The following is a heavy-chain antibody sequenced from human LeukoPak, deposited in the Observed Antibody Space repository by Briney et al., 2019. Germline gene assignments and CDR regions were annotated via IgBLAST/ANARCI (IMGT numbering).Heavy chain of an antibody. CDR3: ARVDVWGSSTSDYFDY. J-gene: IGHJ4*02. Sequence: PSETLSLTCAVYGGSFSGYYWSWISQPPGKGLEWIGEINHSGSTNYNPSLKSRVTISVDTSKNQFSLKLSSVTAADTAVYYCARVDVWGSSTSDYFDYWGQGTLVTVSS. CDR2: INHSGST. V-gene: IGHV4-34*01. CDR1: GGSFSGYY. D-gene: IGHD3-16*01.